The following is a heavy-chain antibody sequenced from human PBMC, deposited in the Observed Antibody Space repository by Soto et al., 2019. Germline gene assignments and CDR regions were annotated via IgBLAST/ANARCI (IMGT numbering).Heavy chain of an antibody. CDR3: ARDYHRDSSGYYPHDDAFDI. J-gene: IGHJ3*02. V-gene: IGHV3-33*01. D-gene: IGHD3-22*01. CDR2: IWYDGSNK. Sequence: QVQLVESGGGVVQPGRSLRLSCAASGFTFSSYGMHWVRQAPGKGLEWVAVIWYDGSNKYYADSVKGRFTISRDNSKNTLYLQMNSLRAEDMAVYYCARDYHRDSSGYYPHDDAFDIWGQGTMVTVSS. CDR1: GFTFSSYG.